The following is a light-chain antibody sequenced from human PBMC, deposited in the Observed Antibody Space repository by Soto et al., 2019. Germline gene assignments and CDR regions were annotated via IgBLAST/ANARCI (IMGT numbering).Light chain of an antibody. CDR1: SSDVGSYNL. CDR3: CSYAGSSSFV. CDR2: EDD. J-gene: IGLJ1*01. Sequence: QSVLTQPASVSVSPGQSITISCTGTSSDVGSYNLVSWYQHHPGKAPKIIIYEDDKRPTGVSYRFSGSKSGHTASLTISGLQAEDEADYYCCSYAGSSSFVFGIGTKVTVL. V-gene: IGLV2-23*01.